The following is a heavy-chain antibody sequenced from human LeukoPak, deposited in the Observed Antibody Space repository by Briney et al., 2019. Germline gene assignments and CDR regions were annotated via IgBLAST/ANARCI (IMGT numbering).Heavy chain of an antibody. D-gene: IGHD6-13*01. J-gene: IGHJ6*03. V-gene: IGHV3-30*04. CDR3: ARGGDYLYSSSWYRYYYMDV. CDR2: ISYDGSNE. Sequence: GGSLRLSCAASGFTFSSYVMHWVRQAPGKGLEWVAIISYDGSNEYYADSVKGRFTISRDNSKNTLYLQMNSLRAEDTAIYYCARGGDYLYSSSWYRYYYMDVWGKGTTVTISS. CDR1: GFTFSSYV.